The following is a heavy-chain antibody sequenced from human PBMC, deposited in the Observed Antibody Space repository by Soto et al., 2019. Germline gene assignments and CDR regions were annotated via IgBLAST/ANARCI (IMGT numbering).Heavy chain of an antibody. CDR3: AKNQGVELVPLATVDWSDP. Sequence: PGGSLRLSCAASGFTFSSYGMHWVRQAPGKGLEWISSISGSGFKKYYADSVKGRFTISRDNSKSTVYLELNNLSAEDTAVYHCAKNQGVELVPLATVDWSDPWGQGSVVTVSS. CDR2: ISGSGFKK. V-gene: IGHV3-23*01. D-gene: IGHD1-26*01. CDR1: GFTFSSYG. J-gene: IGHJ5*02.